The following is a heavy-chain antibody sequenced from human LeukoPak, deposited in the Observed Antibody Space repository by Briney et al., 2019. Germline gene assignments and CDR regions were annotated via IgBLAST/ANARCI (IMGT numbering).Heavy chain of an antibody. CDR1: GFTFSSYA. V-gene: IGHV4-31*02. CDR3: AREDEDRSVQH. J-gene: IGHJ1*01. CDR2: IYYSGST. Sequence: LRLSCAASGFTFSSYAMSWVRQHPGKGLEWIGYIYYSGSTYYNPSLKSRVTISVDTSKNQFSLKLSSVTAADTAVYYCAREDEDRSVQHWGQGTLVTVSS. D-gene: IGHD2-15*01.